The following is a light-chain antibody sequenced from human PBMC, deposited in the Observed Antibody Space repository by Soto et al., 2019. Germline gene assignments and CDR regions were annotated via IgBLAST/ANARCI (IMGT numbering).Light chain of an antibody. CDR1: QSVSSY. CDR3: QQRSNWPPD. Sequence: VLTQSPGTLSLSPGERATLSCRASQSVSSYLAWYQQKPGQAPRLLIYDASNRATGIPARFSGSGSGTDFTLTISSLEPEDFAVYYCQQRSNWPPDFGPGTKVDIK. CDR2: DAS. J-gene: IGKJ3*01. V-gene: IGKV3-11*01.